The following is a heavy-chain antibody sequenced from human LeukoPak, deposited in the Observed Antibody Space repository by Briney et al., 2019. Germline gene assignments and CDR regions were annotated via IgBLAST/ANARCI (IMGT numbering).Heavy chain of an antibody. CDR1: GFTFGSYW. CDR2: INSDGSST. J-gene: IGHJ4*02. Sequence: GGSLRLSCAASGFTFGSYWMHWVRQAPGKGLVRVSRINSDGSSTTYADSVKGRFTISRDNAKNTLYLQMNSLRAEDTAVYYCARGGIEVAGYVEFWGQGTLATVSS. CDR3: ARGGIEVAGYVEF. D-gene: IGHD6-19*01. V-gene: IGHV3-74*01.